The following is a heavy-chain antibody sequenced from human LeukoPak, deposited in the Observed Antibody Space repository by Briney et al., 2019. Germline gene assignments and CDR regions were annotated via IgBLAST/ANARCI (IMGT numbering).Heavy chain of an antibody. CDR3: AKDRGHCINGVCHNYYYMDV. Sequence: GGSLRLSCAASGFTFSSYAMSWVRQAPGKGLEWVSTVSGSGGRTDYADSVKGRVTISRDNPKNTLYLQMNSLRAEDTAVYYCAKDRGHCINGVCHNYYYMDVWGKGTTVTVSS. CDR1: GFTFSSYA. CDR2: VSGSGGRT. V-gene: IGHV3-23*01. D-gene: IGHD2-8*01. J-gene: IGHJ6*03.